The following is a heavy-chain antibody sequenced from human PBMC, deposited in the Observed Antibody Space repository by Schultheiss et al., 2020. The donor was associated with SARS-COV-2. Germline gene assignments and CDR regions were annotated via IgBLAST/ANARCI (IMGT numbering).Heavy chain of an antibody. CDR1: GFTFSSYG. J-gene: IGHJ4*02. Sequence: GGSLRLSCAASGFTFSSYGMHWVRQAPGKGLEWVAVISYDGTNKYYADSAKGRFTISRDNSKNTLYLQMNSLRAEDTAVYYCARDQLRYFDWPSYYFDYWGQGTLVTVSS. V-gene: IGHV3-30*03. D-gene: IGHD3-9*01. CDR2: ISYDGTNK. CDR3: ARDQLRYFDWPSYYFDY.